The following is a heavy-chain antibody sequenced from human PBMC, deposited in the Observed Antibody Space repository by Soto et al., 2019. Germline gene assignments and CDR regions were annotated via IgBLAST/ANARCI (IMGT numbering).Heavy chain of an antibody. J-gene: IGHJ6*02. CDR1: GFTFSNYA. D-gene: IGHD3-10*01. CDR2: ISGSCGST. V-gene: IGHV3-23*01. Sequence: EVQVLESGGGLVQPGGSLRLSCAVSGFTFSNYAMNWLRQAPGKGLEWVSTISGSCGSTFHAESVKGRFTISRDNSKNTLYLQMNTLRAEDTAVYYCAKGDSEYYYGMDVWGQGTTVTVSS. CDR3: AKGDSEYYYGMDV.